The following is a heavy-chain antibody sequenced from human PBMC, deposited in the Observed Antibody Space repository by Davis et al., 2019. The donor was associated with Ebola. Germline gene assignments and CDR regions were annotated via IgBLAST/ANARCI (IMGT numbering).Heavy chain of an antibody. CDR1: GFTFSGSA. V-gene: IGHV3-73*01. D-gene: IGHD2/OR15-2a*01. CDR3: TGSIKLYCNGKKCHGDYYYYGMDV. CDR2: VRSKANDYAP. J-gene: IGHJ6*02. Sequence: GESLKISCAASGFTFSGSAMHWVRQASGKGLEWVGRVRSKANDYAPAYAESVKGRFIISRDDSKNTAYLQMNSLKSEDTAVYYCTGSIKLYCNGKKCHGDYYYYGMDVWGQGTTVTVPS.